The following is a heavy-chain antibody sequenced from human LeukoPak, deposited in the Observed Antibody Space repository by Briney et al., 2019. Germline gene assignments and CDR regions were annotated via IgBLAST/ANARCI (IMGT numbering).Heavy chain of an antibody. J-gene: IGHJ1*01. CDR3: AKDRCSGGSCYSGYFQH. D-gene: IGHD2-15*01. CDR2: IGGSGDNT. Sequence: GGSPRLSCAASGFTFSTYAMSWVRQAPGKGLEWVSTIGGSGDNTYYADSVKGRFTISRDNSKNTLYLQMNGLRAEDTAVYYCAKDRCSGGSCYSGYFQHWGQGALVTVSS. V-gene: IGHV3-23*01. CDR1: GFTFSTYA.